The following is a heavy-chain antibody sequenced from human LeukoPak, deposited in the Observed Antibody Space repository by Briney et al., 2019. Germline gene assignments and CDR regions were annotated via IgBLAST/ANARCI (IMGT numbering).Heavy chain of an antibody. Sequence: SETVSLTCSVYGVSICSFYWLWLRQPPGKALVWFGYIYYSESTNYNPSLKSRVTTTVDTSKNQFSLNLSSVTAADTAVYYCARNGRLGYCSGGSCYSNWFDPWGQGTLVTVSS. D-gene: IGHD2-15*01. CDR2: IYYSEST. V-gene: IGHV4-59*01. CDR1: GVSICSFY. CDR3: ARNGRLGYCSGGSCYSNWFDP. J-gene: IGHJ5*02.